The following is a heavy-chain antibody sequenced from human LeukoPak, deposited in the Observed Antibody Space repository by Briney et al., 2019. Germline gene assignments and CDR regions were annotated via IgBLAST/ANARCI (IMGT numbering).Heavy chain of an antibody. CDR3: AREGNGYITEAFDI. J-gene: IGHJ3*02. D-gene: IGHD3-3*01. Sequence: GGSLRLSCVAPGLTFSTYSMNWVRQAPGKGLEWVSSIGSSSRSIYYADSVKGRFTISRDNAKNSLYLQMNSLRAEDTAVYYCAREGNGYITEAFDIWGQGTMVTVSS. V-gene: IGHV3-21*01. CDR1: GLTFSTYS. CDR2: IGSSSRSI.